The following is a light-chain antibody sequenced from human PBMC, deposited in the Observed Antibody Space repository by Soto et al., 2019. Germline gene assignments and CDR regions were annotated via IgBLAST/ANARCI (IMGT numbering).Light chain of an antibody. CDR1: QSVSSK. CDR3: QQYSNWRT. V-gene: IGKV3-15*01. CDR2: GAS. Sequence: VMTQSPATPSVSPGERATLSCRASQSVSSKLAWYQQKPGQSPRLLIYGASTRATGIPARFSGSGSGTEFTLTISSLQSEDFAVYYCQQYSNWRTFGQGTNVEIK. J-gene: IGKJ1*01.